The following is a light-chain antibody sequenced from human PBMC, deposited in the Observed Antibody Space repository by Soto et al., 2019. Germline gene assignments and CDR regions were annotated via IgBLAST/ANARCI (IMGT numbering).Light chain of an antibody. Sequence: DVQLTQSPSXLSASVGDSVTITCRASQGITNYLAWYQQKPGKAPKLLIYAASTLQSEVPSRFSGSGSGTEFTLTISSLQPEDFATYYCQQFNNYPITFGQGTRLEIK. CDR1: QGITNY. J-gene: IGKJ5*01. V-gene: IGKV1-9*01. CDR3: QQFNNYPIT. CDR2: AAS.